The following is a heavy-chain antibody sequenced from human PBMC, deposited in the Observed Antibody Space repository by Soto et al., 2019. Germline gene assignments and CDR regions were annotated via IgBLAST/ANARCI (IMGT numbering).Heavy chain of an antibody. CDR1: GYSFTNYD. Sequence: GASVKVSCKASGYSFTNYDISWVRQAPGQGLEWMVWISPYNGDTNYAQKLQGRVTMTTDTSTSTAYMELRSLRSDDTAVYYCARYCSSTSCDHYFDYWGQGTLVTVSS. V-gene: IGHV1-18*01. CDR3: ARYCSSTSCDHYFDY. J-gene: IGHJ4*02. D-gene: IGHD2-2*01. CDR2: ISPYNGDT.